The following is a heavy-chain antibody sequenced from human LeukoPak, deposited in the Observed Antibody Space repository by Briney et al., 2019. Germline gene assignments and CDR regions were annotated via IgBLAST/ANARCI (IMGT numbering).Heavy chain of an antibody. CDR2: INPSSGGS. CDR3: ARHMSGELDPYYYYGMDV. CDR1: GYTITGYY. V-gene: IGHV1-2*02. J-gene: IGHJ6*02. D-gene: IGHD1-26*01. Sequence: ASVKVSCKASGYTITGYYIHWVRQAPGQGLEWMGWINPSSGGSTYAQKFQGRVTMTRDTSISTAYLQWSSLKASDTAMYYCARHMSGELDPYYYYGMDVWGQGTTVTVSS.